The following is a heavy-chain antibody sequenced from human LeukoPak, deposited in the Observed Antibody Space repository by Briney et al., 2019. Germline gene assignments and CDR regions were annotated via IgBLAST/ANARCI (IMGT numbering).Heavy chain of an antibody. J-gene: IGHJ4*02. D-gene: IGHD5-18*01. CDR2: IYYSGST. CDR1: GGSISSYY. V-gene: IGHV4-59*01. CDR3: ARYNYGRLDY. Sequence: SETLSLTCTVSGGSISSYYWSWIRQPPGKGLEWIGYIYYSGSTNYNPSLKSRVTISVDTSKNQFSLKLISVTAADTAVYYCARYNYGRLDYWGQGTLVTVPS.